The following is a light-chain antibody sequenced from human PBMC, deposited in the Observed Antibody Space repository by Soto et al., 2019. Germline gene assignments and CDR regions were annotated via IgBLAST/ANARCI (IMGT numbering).Light chain of an antibody. Sequence: EIVLTQSPGTLSLSPGERVTLSCRASQSVSSSYLAWYQQKPGQAPSLLIYGASSRATGIPDRFSGSGSGKDFTLTISRLEPEDFAVYYCQQYGRSPRTFGQGTKVEIK. CDR1: QSVSSSY. CDR2: GAS. V-gene: IGKV3-20*01. J-gene: IGKJ1*01. CDR3: QQYGRSPRT.